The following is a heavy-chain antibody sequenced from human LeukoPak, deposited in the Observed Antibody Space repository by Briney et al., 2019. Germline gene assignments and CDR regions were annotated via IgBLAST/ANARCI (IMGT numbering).Heavy chain of an antibody. CDR2: INTNTGNP. CDR1: GYTFTSYA. CDR3: AFISSGWSILS. J-gene: IGHJ5*02. Sequence: ASVKVSCKASGYTFTSYAMNCVRQAPGQGLEWMGWINTNTGNPTYAQGFTGRFVFSLDTSVSTAYLQIDSLKAEDTALYYCAFISSGWSILSWGQGTLVTVSS. D-gene: IGHD6-19*01. V-gene: IGHV7-4-1*01.